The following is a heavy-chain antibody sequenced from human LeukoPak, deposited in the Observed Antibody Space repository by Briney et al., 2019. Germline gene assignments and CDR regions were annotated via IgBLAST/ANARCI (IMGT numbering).Heavy chain of an antibody. J-gene: IGHJ4*02. V-gene: IGHV3-23*01. CDR1: GFTFSNYA. D-gene: IGHD4-17*01. CDR3: AKTAGATVIYYFDY. CDR2: ISGGGGSK. Sequence: GGSLRLSCAASGFTFSNYAMSWVRQAPGKGLEWVSAISGGGGSKYYADSVKGRFTISRDNPKNTLYLQMNSLRAEDTAVYYCAKTAGATVIYYFDYWGQGTLVTVSS.